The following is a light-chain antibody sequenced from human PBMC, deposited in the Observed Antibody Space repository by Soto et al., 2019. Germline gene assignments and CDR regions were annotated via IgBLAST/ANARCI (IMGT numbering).Light chain of an antibody. CDR2: GAS. V-gene: IGKV3-15*01. CDR3: QQYNNWPSWT. Sequence: EIVMTQSPATLSVSPGERATLSCRASQSVSSNLAWYQQKPGQAPRLLIYGASTRATGIPARFSGSGSGTEFTLTISSLQSEGFAVYYCQQYNNWPSWTFGQGTKV. CDR1: QSVSSN. J-gene: IGKJ1*01.